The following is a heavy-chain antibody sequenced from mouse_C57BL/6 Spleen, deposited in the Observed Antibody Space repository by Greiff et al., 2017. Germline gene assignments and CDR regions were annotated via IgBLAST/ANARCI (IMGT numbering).Heavy chain of an antibody. J-gene: IGHJ3*01. Sequence: VQLQQPGAELVKPGASVKLSCKASGYTFTSYWMHWVKQRPGQGLEWIGMIHPNSGSTNYNEKFKSKATLTVDKSSSTAYMQLSSLTSEDAAVYYCAMYSNFAWFAYWGQGTLVTVSA. CDR2: IHPNSGST. CDR3: AMYSNFAWFAY. D-gene: IGHD2-5*01. V-gene: IGHV1-64*01. CDR1: GYTFTSYW.